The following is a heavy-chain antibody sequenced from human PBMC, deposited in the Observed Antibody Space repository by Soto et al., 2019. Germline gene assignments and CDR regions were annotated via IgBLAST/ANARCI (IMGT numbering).Heavy chain of an antibody. D-gene: IGHD5-18*01. CDR1: GYTFTSYV. CDR2: INAGNGNT. J-gene: IGHJ4*02. Sequence: VKVSCKASGYTFTSYVMHWVRQAPGQRLEWMGWINAGNGNTKYSQKFQGRVTITRDTSASTVYMELSSLRSEDTAVYYCARGLNGYLHYFDYWGQGTLVTVSS. V-gene: IGHV1-3*01. CDR3: ARGLNGYLHYFDY.